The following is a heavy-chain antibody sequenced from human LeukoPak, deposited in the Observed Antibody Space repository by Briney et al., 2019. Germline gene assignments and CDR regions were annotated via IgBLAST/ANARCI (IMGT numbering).Heavy chain of an antibody. V-gene: IGHV3-21*01. CDR1: GFTFNTYS. J-gene: IGHJ4*02. D-gene: IGHD3-22*01. CDR2: ISSTSSYI. CDR3: ARAPHYYDSSGYYPY. Sequence: GGSLRLSCAASGFTFNTYSMNRVRQTPGRGLEWVSSISSTSSYIYYADSVKGRFTISRDNAKNSLYLQMNSLRAEDTAIYYCARAPHYYDSSGYYPYWGQGTVVTVSS.